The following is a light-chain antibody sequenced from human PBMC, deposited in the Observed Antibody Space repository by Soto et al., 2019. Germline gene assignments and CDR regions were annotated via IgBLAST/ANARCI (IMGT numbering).Light chain of an antibody. V-gene: IGLV2-8*01. J-gene: IGLJ2*01. CDR1: SSDVGGYNY. Sequence: QSVLTQPPSASGSPGQSVTISCTGTSSDVGGYNYVSWYQQNPGKAPRLMIYEVTKRPSGVPDRFSGSKSGHTASLTVSGLQAEDEAEYYCSSYTTSTSFILFGGGTKVTVL. CDR3: SSYTTSTSFIL. CDR2: EVT.